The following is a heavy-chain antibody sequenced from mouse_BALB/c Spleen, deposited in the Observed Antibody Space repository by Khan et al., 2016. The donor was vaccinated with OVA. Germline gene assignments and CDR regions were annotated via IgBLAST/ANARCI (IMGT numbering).Heavy chain of an antibody. Sequence: EVQLQESGPGLVKPSQSLSLTCTVTGYSITSDYAWNWIRQFPGNKLEWMGYISSSGSTSYNPSLKSRISITRDTSKNQFFLQLKSVTTEDTATYYGTRAHYYSCGDGLDYWGRGTSVTVSS. D-gene: IGHD2-12*01. CDR2: ISSSGST. J-gene: IGHJ4*01. V-gene: IGHV3-2*02. CDR1: GYSITSDYA. CDR3: TRAHYYSCGDGLDY.